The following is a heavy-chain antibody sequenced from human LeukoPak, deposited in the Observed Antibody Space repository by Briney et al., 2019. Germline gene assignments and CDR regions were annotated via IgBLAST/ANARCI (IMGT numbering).Heavy chain of an antibody. D-gene: IGHD3-22*01. V-gene: IGHV4-4*07. J-gene: IGHJ4*02. CDR3: ARDQTDSSGPHPTFDY. Sequence: PSETLSLTCTVSGGSISSYYWSWIRQPAGKGLEWIGRIYTSGSTNYNPSLKSRVTMSVDTSKNQFSLKLSSVTAADTAVYYCARDQTDSSGPHPTFDYWGQGTLVTVSS. CDR1: GGSISSYY. CDR2: IYTSGST.